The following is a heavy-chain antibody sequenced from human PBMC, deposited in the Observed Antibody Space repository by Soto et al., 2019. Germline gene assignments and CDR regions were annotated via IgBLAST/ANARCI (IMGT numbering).Heavy chain of an antibody. CDR1: GGSINSSNYF. V-gene: IGHV4-39*07. CDR3: AREGSQQWLVRNYYYYMDV. D-gene: IGHD6-19*01. J-gene: IGHJ6*03. Sequence: PSETLSLTCTVFGGSINSSNYFWGWIRQPPGKGLEWIGNIYYTGSTNSNPSLKSRVTISVDTSKNQFSLRLRSVTAADTAVYYCAREGSQQWLVRNYYYYMDVWGKGTTVTVSS. CDR2: IYYTGST.